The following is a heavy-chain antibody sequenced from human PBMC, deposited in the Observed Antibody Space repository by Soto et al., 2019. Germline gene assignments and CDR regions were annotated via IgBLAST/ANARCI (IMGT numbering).Heavy chain of an antibody. CDR1: GFTVSDNY. V-gene: IGHV3-66*02. D-gene: IGHD3-16*01. J-gene: IGHJ4*02. Sequence: GGSLRLSCAAFGFTVSDNYMSWVRQAPEKRLEWVPVIYSSGSTYYADSVKGRFTISRDNSKNTLYLQMNSLRAEDTAVYYCARAYEGDYFDYWGQGTLVTVSS. CDR2: IYSSGST. CDR3: ARAYEGDYFDY.